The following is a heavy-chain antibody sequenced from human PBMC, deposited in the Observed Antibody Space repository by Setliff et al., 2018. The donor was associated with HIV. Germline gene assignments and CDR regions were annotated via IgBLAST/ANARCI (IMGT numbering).Heavy chain of an antibody. CDR2: ISSSGNT. CDR1: GGSISSTSYY. D-gene: IGHD1-1*01. CDR3: ARRYHDASGFYNS. J-gene: IGHJ4*02. Sequence: PSETLSLTCTVSGGSISSTSYYWGWIRQPPGTGLEWIGSISSSGNTYYNPSLKSRVTTSVDTSKNQFSLKLSSVTAADTAVYYCARRYHDASGFYNSWGQGVLVIVSS. V-gene: IGHV4-39*01.